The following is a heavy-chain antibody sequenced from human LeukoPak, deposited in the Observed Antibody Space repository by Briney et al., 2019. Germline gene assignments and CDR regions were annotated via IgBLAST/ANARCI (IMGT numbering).Heavy chain of an antibody. D-gene: IGHD3-10*01. CDR3: ARHPVGFGESSDY. V-gene: IGHV4-39*01. J-gene: IGHJ4*02. CDR1: GGSISSSSYY. CDR2: IYYSGST. Sequence: PSETLSLTCTVSGGSISSSSYYWGWIRQPPGKGQEWIGSIYYSGSTYYNPSLKSRVTISVDTSKNQFSLKLSSVTAADTAVYYCARHPVGFGESSDYWGQGTLVTVSS.